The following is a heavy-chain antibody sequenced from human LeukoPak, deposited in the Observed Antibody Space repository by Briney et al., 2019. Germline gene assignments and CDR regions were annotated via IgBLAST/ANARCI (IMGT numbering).Heavy chain of an antibody. CDR1: GYTFTSYG. J-gene: IGHJ4*02. CDR3: ARDQGYDILTGYYLTFDY. D-gene: IGHD3-9*01. CDR2: ISAYNGNT. V-gene: IGHV1-18*01. Sequence: ASVKVSCKASGYTFTSYGISWVRQAPGQGLEWMGWISAYNGNTNYAQKLQGRVTMTTDTSTSTAYMELRSLRSDDTAVYYCARDQGYDILTGYYLTFDYWGQGTLVTVSS.